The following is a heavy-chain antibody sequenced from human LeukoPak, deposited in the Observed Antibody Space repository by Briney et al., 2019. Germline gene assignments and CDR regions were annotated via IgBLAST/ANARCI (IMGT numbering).Heavy chain of an antibody. Sequence: GRSLRLSCAASGFTFSSYGMHWVRQAPGKGPEWVAVIWYDGSNKYYADSVKGRFTISRDNSKNTLYLQMNSLRAEDTAVYYCARGPEYYYDSSGYYWFDYWGQGTLVTVSS. V-gene: IGHV3-33*01. J-gene: IGHJ4*02. CDR2: IWYDGSNK. CDR3: ARGPEYYYDSSGYYWFDY. D-gene: IGHD3-22*01. CDR1: GFTFSSYG.